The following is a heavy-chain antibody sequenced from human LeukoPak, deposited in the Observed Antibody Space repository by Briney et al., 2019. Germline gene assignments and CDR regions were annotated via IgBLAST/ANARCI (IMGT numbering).Heavy chain of an antibody. CDR3: ARGLNSSGSFPFDY. D-gene: IGHD6-19*01. CDR2: INHSGST. CDR1: GGSFSGYY. Sequence: SETLSLTCAVYGGSFSGYYWSWIRQPPGKGLEWIGEINHSGSTNYNPSLKSRVNISVDTSKNQFSLKLSSVTAADTAVYYCARGLNSSGSFPFDYWGQGTLVTVSS. J-gene: IGHJ4*02. V-gene: IGHV4-34*01.